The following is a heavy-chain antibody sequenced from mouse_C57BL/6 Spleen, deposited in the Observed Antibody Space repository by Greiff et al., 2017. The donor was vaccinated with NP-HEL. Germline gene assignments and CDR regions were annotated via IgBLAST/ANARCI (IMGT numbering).Heavy chain of an antibody. Sequence: EVQLVESGGGLVKPGGSLKLSCAASGFTFSSYAMSWVRQTPEKRLEWVATISDGGSYTYYPDNVKGRFTISRDNAKNNLYLQMSHLKSEDTAMYYCARDGYDYDLAWFAYWGQGTLVTVSA. CDR1: GFTFSSYA. D-gene: IGHD2-4*01. CDR3: ARDGYDYDLAWFAY. V-gene: IGHV5-4*01. CDR2: ISDGGSYT. J-gene: IGHJ3*01.